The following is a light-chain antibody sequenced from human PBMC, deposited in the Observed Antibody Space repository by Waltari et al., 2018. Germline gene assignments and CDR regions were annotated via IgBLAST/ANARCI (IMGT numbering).Light chain of an antibody. CDR3: SSKTSSSTVV. V-gene: IGLV2-14*03. CDR1: TSDVGGYNC. CDR2: DVS. J-gene: IGLJ2*01. Sequence: QSALTQPASVSGSPGQSITISCTGTTSDVGGYNCVSCYQHHPVKAPKLLVFDVSNRPSGASKRFSRSTSGNTASLTIAGLQAGDEADYYCSSKTSSSTVVFGGGTKLTVL.